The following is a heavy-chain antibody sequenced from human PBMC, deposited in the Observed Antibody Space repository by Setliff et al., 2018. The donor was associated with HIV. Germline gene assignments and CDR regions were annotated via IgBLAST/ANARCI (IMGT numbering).Heavy chain of an antibody. CDR1: GYTFGYNY. Sequence: ASVKVSCKTSGYTFGYNYIHWVRQAPGQGLEWMGRIAPNSGDTKYAQKFQGRVTMTRDTSISTLYMDLNRLTSDDTAVYYCALANIVSTARWNHWGRGTLVTVSS. V-gene: IGHV1-2*06. CDR2: IAPNSGDT. D-gene: IGHD1-1*01. J-gene: IGHJ4*02. CDR3: ALANIVSTARWNH.